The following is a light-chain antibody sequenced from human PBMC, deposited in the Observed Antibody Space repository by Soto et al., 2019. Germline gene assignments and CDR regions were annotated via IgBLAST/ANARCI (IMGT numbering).Light chain of an antibody. CDR3: SSYTSKSTGV. Sequence: QSALTQPASVSGSPGQSITISCTGTSSDVGGYNYVSWYQQHPGKAPKLIIYEVSKRPSGVSNRFSGSKSGNTASLTISGLQAEDEADDYCSSYTSKSTGVFGTGTKLTVL. J-gene: IGLJ1*01. CDR1: SSDVGGYNY. V-gene: IGLV2-14*01. CDR2: EVS.